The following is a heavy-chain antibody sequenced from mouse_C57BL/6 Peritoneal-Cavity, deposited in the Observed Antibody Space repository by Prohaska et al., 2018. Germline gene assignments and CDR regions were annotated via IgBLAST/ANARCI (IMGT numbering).Heavy chain of an antibody. CDR1: GYTFTSYW. D-gene: IGHD1-1*01. J-gene: IGHJ2*03. CDR3: ARGSTVGY. Sequence: QVQLQQPGAELVRPGTSVKLSCKASGYTFTSYWMHWVKQRPGQGLEWIGVIDPSDSYTNYNQKFKGKATLTVDTSSSTAYMQLSSLTSEDSAVYYCARGSTVGYWGQGSGLKV. V-gene: IGHV1-59*01. CDR2: IDPSDSYT.